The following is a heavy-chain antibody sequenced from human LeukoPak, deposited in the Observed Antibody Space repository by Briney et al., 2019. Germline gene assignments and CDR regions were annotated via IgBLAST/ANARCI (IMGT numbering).Heavy chain of an antibody. CDR1: GFTFSDYY. CDR3: AKKAAPVSAIRGGFDY. J-gene: IGHJ4*02. CDR2: IRGSTSYT. Sequence: GGSRRLSCAASGFTFSDYYMSWISQAPGKGLEWDSYIRGSTSYTDHADSVKDRYTIYRDNSENTLKLQLNSLRADDTAVYYCAKKAAPVSAIRGGFDYWGQGTVVTVST. D-gene: IGHD2-21*01. V-gene: IGHV3-11*06.